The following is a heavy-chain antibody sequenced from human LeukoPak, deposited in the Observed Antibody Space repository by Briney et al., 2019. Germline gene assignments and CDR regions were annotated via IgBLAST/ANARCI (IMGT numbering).Heavy chain of an antibody. J-gene: IGHJ3*02. CDR2: TYYRSKWYN. CDR3: ARDGAATTDAFDI. Sequence: SQTLSLTCAISGDSVSSNSAAWSWIRQSPSRGLEWLGRTYYRSKWYNDYAVSVTSRITINPDTSKNQFSLQLSSVTPEDTAVYYCARDGAATTDAFDIWGQGTMVTVSS. V-gene: IGHV6-1*01. D-gene: IGHD1-1*01. CDR1: GDSVSSNSAA.